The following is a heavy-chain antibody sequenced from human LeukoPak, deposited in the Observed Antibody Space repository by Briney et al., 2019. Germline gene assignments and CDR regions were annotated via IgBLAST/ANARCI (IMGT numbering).Heavy chain of an antibody. J-gene: IGHJ4*02. D-gene: IGHD6-6*01. V-gene: IGHV4-4*07. CDR1: GGSISSYY. Sequence: SETLSLTCTVSGGSISSYYWSWIRQPAGKGLEWIGRIYTSGSTNYNPSLKSRVTMSVDTSKNQFSLKLSSVTAADTAVYYCARARRGSTSSPFRSSIAARNYFDYWGQGTLVTVSS. CDR2: IYTSGST. CDR3: ARARRGSTSSPFRSSIAARNYFDY.